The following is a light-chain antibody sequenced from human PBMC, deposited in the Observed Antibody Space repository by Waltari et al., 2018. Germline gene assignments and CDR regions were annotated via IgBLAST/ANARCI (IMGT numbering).Light chain of an antibody. CDR1: QSLKRTY. CDR2: GAS. V-gene: IGKV3D-7*01. CDR3: QQYYNLPT. Sequence: EIVVTQSPATLSLSPGESATLSCRASQSLKRTYLSWYQHKPGQAPRLLIYGASTRATVIPASFSGSGSGTVFTLTISSLQPVDFGVYYCQQYYNLPTFGQGT. J-gene: IGKJ1*01.